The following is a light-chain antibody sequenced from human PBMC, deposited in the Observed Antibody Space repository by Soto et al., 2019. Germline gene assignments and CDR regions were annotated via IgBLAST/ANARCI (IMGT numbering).Light chain of an antibody. CDR1: SSNIGAGSD. Sequence: QSVLTQPPSVSGAPGQGVTISCTGSSSNIGAGSDVHWYQQLPGTAPKLLISNDNSRPSGVPDRFSGSKSGTSASLAITGLQAEDEADYYCQSYDSSLRGVVFGGGTKLTV. CDR2: NDN. CDR3: QSYDSSLRGVV. J-gene: IGLJ2*01. V-gene: IGLV1-40*01.